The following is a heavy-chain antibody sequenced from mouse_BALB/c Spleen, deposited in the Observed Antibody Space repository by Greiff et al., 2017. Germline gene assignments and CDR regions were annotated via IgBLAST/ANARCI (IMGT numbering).Heavy chain of an antibody. V-gene: IGHV1S81*02. CDR2: INPSNGGT. CDR3: TRVGGGAMDY. CDR1: GYTFTSYY. Sequence: QVQLKESGAELVKPGASVKLSCKASGYTFTSYYMYWVKQRPGQGLEWIGEINPSNGGTNFNEKFKSKATLTVDKSSSTAYMQLSSLTSEDSAVYYCTRVGGGAMDYWGQGTSVTVSS. J-gene: IGHJ4*01.